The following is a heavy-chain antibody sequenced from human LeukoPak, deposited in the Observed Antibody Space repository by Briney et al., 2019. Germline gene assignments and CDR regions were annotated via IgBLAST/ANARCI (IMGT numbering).Heavy chain of an antibody. CDR1: GFTFSDYY. D-gene: IGHD3-16*02. CDR3: ASELDYDYVWGSYRPARY. CDR2: ISSSGSTI. J-gene: IGHJ4*02. Sequence: GGSLRLSCAASGFTFSDYYMSWNRQAPGKGLEWVSYISSSGSTIYYADSVKGRFTISRDNAKNSLYLQMNSLRAEDTAVYYCASELDYDYVWGSYRPARYWGQGTLVTVSS. V-gene: IGHV3-11*01.